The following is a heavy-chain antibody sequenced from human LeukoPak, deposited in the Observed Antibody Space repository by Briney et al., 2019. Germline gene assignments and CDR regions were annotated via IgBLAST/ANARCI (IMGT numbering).Heavy chain of an antibody. J-gene: IGHJ4*02. Sequence: SQTLSLTCTVSGCSISSGDYYWSWLRQPPGKGLEWIGHIYYSGSTYHNPPLQSRVNISLDTSNNQFPLKLSSVTATDTAVYYCAGYCSGGGCYSAYWGGGTLVTVSS. CDR2: IYYSGST. CDR3: AGYCSGGGCYSAY. V-gene: IGHV4-30-4*01. CDR1: GCSISSGDYY. D-gene: IGHD2-15*01.